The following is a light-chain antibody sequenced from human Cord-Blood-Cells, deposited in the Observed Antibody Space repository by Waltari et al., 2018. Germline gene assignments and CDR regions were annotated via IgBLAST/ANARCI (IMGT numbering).Light chain of an antibody. Sequence: QSALTQPASVSGSPGQSITISCTGTSSDVGGYNYVSWYQQHPRKAPKLMIYDVSNRHSGVSNRFSGSKSGNTASLTISGLQAEDEADYYCSSYTSSSTPYVFGTGTKVTVL. CDR2: DVS. CDR1: SSDVGGYNY. J-gene: IGLJ1*01. CDR3: SSYTSSSTPYV. V-gene: IGLV2-14*01.